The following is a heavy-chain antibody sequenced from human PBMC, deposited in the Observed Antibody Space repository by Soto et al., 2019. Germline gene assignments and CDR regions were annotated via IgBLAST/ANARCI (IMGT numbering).Heavy chain of an antibody. Sequence: SETLSLTCTVSGGSISSGDYYWSWIRQPPGKGLEWIGYIYYSGSTYYNPSLKSRVTISVDTSKNQFSLKLSSVTAADTAVYYCARDRLKGSGSTYYYYGMDVWGQGTTVTVSS. D-gene: IGHD3-10*01. CDR3: ARDRLKGSGSTYYYYGMDV. CDR2: IYYSGST. J-gene: IGHJ6*02. CDR1: GGSISSGDYY. V-gene: IGHV4-30-4*01.